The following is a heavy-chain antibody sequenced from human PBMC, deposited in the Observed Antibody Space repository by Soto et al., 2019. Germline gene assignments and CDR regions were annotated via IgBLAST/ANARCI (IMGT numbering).Heavy chain of an antibody. CDR2: IYHSGST. CDR3: ARVTLEDGMDV. Sequence: PSETLSLTCAVSGGSISSGGYSWSWIRQPPGKGLEWIGYIYHSGSTYYNPSLKSRVTISVDRSKNQFSLKLSSVTAADTAVYYCARVTLEDGMDVWGQGTTVTVSS. V-gene: IGHV4-30-2*01. J-gene: IGHJ6*02. CDR1: GGSISSGGYS.